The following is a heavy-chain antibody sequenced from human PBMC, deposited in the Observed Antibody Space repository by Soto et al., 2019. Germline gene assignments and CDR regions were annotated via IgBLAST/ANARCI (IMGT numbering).Heavy chain of an antibody. V-gene: IGHV4-34*01. J-gene: IGHJ3*02. D-gene: IGHD3-3*01. CDR2: INHSGST. CDR3: ARGLYDLRSGDRFDI. CDR1: GGSLSGDY. Sequence: KPSETLSLTCAVYGGSLSGDYGSWIRQPPGKGLEWIGEINHSGSTNYNPSLKSRLIISVDTSRNQFSLRLTSVTAADTAVYYCARGLYDLRSGDRFDIWGQGTVVTVSS.